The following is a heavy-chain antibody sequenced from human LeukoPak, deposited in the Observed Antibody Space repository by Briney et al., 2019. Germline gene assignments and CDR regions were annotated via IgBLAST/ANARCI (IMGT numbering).Heavy chain of an antibody. V-gene: IGHV3-53*01. CDR3: ARGAGYNYPYYFDY. D-gene: IGHD5-24*01. Sequence: AGGSLRLSCAASGVTVSSNYMNWVRQAPGKGPEWVSVIYGGGNIYYADSVKGRFTISRDNSKNTLYLQMNSLRAEDTAVYYCARGAGYNYPYYFDYWGQGTLVTVSS. CDR1: GVTVSSNY. J-gene: IGHJ4*02. CDR2: IYGGGNI.